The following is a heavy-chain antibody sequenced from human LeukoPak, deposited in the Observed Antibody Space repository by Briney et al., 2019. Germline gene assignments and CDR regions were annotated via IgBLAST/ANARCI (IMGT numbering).Heavy chain of an antibody. Sequence: GGSLRLSCAASGFTFSSYAMSWVRQAPGKGLEWVSAISGSGGSTYYADSVKGRFTISRDNSKSTLFLQMDSLRVEDTALYYCAKRGEVSTYYYFESWGQGALVTVSS. D-gene: IGHD2/OR15-2a*01. V-gene: IGHV3-23*01. CDR2: ISGSGGST. J-gene: IGHJ4*02. CDR1: GFTFSSYA. CDR3: AKRGEVSTYYYFES.